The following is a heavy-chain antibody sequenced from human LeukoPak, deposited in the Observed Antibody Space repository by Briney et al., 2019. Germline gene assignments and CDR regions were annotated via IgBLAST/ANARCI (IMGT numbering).Heavy chain of an antibody. D-gene: IGHD6-13*01. CDR2: IIPILGIA. V-gene: IGHV1-69*04. J-gene: IGHJ4*02. CDR3: ARDDPPPGIAVAPLVPFDY. Sequence: SVKVSCKASGGTFSSYAISWVRQAPGQGLEWMGRIIPILGIANYAQKFQGRVTITADKSTSTAYMELSSLRSEDTAVYYCARDDPPPGIAVAPLVPFDYWGQGTLVTVSS. CDR1: GGTFSSYA.